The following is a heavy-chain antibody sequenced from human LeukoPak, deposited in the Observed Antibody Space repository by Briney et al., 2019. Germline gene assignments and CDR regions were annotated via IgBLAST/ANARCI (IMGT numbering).Heavy chain of an antibody. CDR2: FDPEDGET. V-gene: IGHV1-24*01. CDR3: ATGGKAHSIHTYYFDY. Sequence: ASVKVSCKVSGYTLTELSMHWVRQPPGKGLEWMGGFDPEDGETIYAQKFQGRVTMTEDTSTATAYMELSSLRSEDTAVYYCATGGKAHSIHTYYFDYWGQGTLVTVSS. D-gene: IGHD3-3*02. CDR1: GYTLTELS. J-gene: IGHJ4*02.